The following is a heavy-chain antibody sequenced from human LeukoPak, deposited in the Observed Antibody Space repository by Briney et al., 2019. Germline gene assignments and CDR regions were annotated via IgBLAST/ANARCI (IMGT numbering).Heavy chain of an antibody. CDR3: ARGGSGWYGDA. CDR1: GYTFTGYF. D-gene: IGHD6-19*01. J-gene: IGHJ6*04. Sequence: ASVKVSCKASGYTFTGYFIHWVRQAPGQGLEWLGRINPNTGGTNSAQKFRGRVTMTRDTSINTSYMDLSRLTSDDTAVYYCARGGSGWYGDAWGKGTTVTVSS. CDR2: INPNTGGT. V-gene: IGHV1-2*06.